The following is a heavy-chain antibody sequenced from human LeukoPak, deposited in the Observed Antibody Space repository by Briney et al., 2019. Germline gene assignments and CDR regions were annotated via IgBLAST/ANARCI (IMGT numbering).Heavy chain of an antibody. J-gene: IGHJ4*02. CDR3: ARETRSGYYKGFDY. CDR2: ISSSSSYI. Sequence: AGGSLRLSWAASGFTFSSYSMNWVRQAPGKGLEWVSSISSSSSYIYYADSVKGRFTISRDNAKNSLYLQMNSLRAEDTAVYYCARETRSGYYKGFDYWGQGTLVTVSS. V-gene: IGHV3-21*01. D-gene: IGHD3-3*01. CDR1: GFTFSSYS.